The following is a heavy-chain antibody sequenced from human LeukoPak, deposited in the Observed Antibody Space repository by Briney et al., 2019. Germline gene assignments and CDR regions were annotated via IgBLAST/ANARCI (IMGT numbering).Heavy chain of an antibody. J-gene: IGHJ6*02. V-gene: IGHV1-46*01. D-gene: IGHD1-26*01. Sequence: GAPVKVSCKASGYTFTSYYMHWVRQAPGQGLEWMGIINPSGGSTSYAQKFQGRVTMTRDTSTSTVYMELSSLRSEDTAVYYCARTGGRYYGMDVWGQGTTVTVSS. CDR2: INPSGGST. CDR1: GYTFTSYY. CDR3: ARTGGRYYGMDV.